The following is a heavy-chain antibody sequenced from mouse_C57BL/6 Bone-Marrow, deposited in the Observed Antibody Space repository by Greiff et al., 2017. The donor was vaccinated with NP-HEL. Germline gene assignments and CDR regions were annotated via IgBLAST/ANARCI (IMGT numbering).Heavy chain of an antibody. CDR3: ARHHYGSSYPDY. Sequence: EVQLQQSVAELVRPGASVKLSCTASGFNIKNTYMHWVKQRPEQGLEWIGRIDPANGNTKYAPKFQGKATLTADTSSNTAYLQLLSLTSEDTAISYCARHHYGSSYPDYWGQGTTLTVSS. V-gene: IGHV14-3*01. CDR1: GFNIKNTY. D-gene: IGHD1-1*01. J-gene: IGHJ2*01. CDR2: IDPANGNT.